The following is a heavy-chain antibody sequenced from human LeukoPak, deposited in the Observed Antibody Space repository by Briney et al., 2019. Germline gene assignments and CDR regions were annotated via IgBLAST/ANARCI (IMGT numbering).Heavy chain of an antibody. CDR2: INPNSGGT. D-gene: IGHD1-26*01. CDR3: ARGGEVGATTTVFDY. V-gene: IGHV1-2*02. J-gene: IGHJ4*02. Sequence: GASVKVSCKASGYTFTGYYMHWVRQPPAQGLEWMGWINPNSGGTNYAQKFQGRVTMTRDTSISTAYMELSRLRSDDTAVYYCARGGEVGATTTVFDYWGQGTLVTVSS. CDR1: GYTFTGYY.